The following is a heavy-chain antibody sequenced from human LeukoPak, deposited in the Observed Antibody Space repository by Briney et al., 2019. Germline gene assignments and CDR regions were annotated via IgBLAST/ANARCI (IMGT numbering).Heavy chain of an antibody. CDR1: GGSIRNSVYY. CDR2: FYDSGTT. CDR3: ARHIFHSSETPRGAVDI. D-gene: IGHD3-22*01. J-gene: IGHJ3*02. Sequence: SETLSLTCSVSGGSIRNSVYYWGWIRQPPGKGLEWIGAFYDSGTTYYNPSLMSRVTISVDTSRNRLSLKLTSVTAADTAVYYCARHIFHSSETPRGAVDIWGQGTMATVSS. V-gene: IGHV4-39*01.